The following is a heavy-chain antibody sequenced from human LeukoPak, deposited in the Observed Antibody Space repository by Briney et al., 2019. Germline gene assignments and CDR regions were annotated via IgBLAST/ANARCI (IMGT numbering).Heavy chain of an antibody. CDR2: ISSNGGST. J-gene: IGHJ4*02. D-gene: IGHD6-6*01. CDR3: ARGGSIAARPIDY. V-gene: IGHV3-64*01. Sequence: PGGSLRLSCVASGFTFSSYAMHWVRQAPGKGLEYVSAISSNGGSTYYANSVKGRFTISRDNSKNTLFLQMGSLRAEDMAVYYCARGGSIAARPIDYWGQGTLVTVSS. CDR1: GFTFSSYA.